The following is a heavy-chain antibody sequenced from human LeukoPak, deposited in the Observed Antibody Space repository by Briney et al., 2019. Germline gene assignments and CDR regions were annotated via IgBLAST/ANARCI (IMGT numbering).Heavy chain of an antibody. J-gene: IGHJ4*02. Sequence: GGSLRLSCTASGFTFSSYAMNWVRQAPGKGLEWVSGIGAGGTFTYYADSVKGRFTIFRDNSRDTLYLQMNSLRVEDTAVYYCARGDMGQQLVYWGQGALVTVSS. CDR1: GFTFSSYA. V-gene: IGHV3-23*01. CDR2: IGAGGTFT. CDR3: ARGDMGQQLVY. D-gene: IGHD6-6*01.